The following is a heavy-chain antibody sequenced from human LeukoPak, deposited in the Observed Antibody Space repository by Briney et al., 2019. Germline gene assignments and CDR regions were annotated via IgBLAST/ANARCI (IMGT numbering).Heavy chain of an antibody. Sequence: ASVKVSCKASGYTFTSNDINWVRQATGQGLEWMGWINPNSGDTNYAQKFQGRVTMTRDTSISTAYMELSRLRSDDTAVYYCARPSSGYYYFDYWGQGTLVTVSS. D-gene: IGHD3-22*01. CDR3: ARPSSGYYYFDY. V-gene: IGHV1-2*02. CDR2: INPNSGDT. CDR1: GYTFTSND. J-gene: IGHJ4*02.